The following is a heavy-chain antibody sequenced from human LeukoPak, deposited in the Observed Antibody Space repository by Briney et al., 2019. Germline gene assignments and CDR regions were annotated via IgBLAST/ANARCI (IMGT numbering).Heavy chain of an antibody. Sequence: PSETLSLTCSVSGDSISSSVYYWGWIRQPPGKGLEWIGSLFYSGNTYDNPSLKSRVTISVDTSKNQFSLRLGSVTAADTAVYYCARPYYHFSPYYFDNWGPGTLVTVSS. CDR3: ARPYYHFSPYYFDN. CDR1: GDSISSSVYY. V-gene: IGHV4-39*01. D-gene: IGHD3-3*01. CDR2: LFYSGNT. J-gene: IGHJ4*02.